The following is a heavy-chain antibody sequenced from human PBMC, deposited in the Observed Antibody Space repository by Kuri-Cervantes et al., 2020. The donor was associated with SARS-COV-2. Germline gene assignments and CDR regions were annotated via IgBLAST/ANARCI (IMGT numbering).Heavy chain of an antibody. Sequence: SETLSLTCTVSGGSVSDRNSYWTWIRQSPGKGLEWIVYIYHTGSPTYSPSLKSRATISLDKPKNQFTLRLTSVTAADTAVYYCARSPYDFWSGSWGWGQGTLVTVSS. CDR3: ARSPYDFWSGSWG. J-gene: IGHJ4*02. V-gene: IGHV4-61*01. CDR2: IYHTGSP. CDR1: GGSVSDRNSY. D-gene: IGHD3-3*01.